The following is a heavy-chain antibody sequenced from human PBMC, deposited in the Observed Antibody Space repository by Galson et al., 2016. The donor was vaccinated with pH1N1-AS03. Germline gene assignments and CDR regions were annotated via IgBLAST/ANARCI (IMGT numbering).Heavy chain of an antibody. J-gene: IGHJ4*02. V-gene: IGHV5-51*01. CDR3: ARHASPTILSYHFDY. Sequence: QSGAEVTQPGESLRISCKTSGYLFTNYWIGWVRHMPGKGLEWMGIFYPSDSDARYSPPFQGQVTFSADKSTATAYLQWTTLKAADTAIYYCARHASPTILSYHFDYWGRGTLVTVSS. D-gene: IGHD1-26*01. CDR1: GYLFTNYW. CDR2: FYPSDSDA.